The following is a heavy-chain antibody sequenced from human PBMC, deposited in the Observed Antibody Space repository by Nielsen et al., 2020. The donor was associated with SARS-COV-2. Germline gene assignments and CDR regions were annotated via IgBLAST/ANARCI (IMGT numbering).Heavy chain of an antibody. V-gene: IGHV1-46*01. Sequence: ASVKVSCKASGYTFTNNYMHWVRQAPGQGLEWMGLINPTNGGTTYAQKFQGRVTMTRDTSTTTAYMELRSLRSDDTAVYYCARDRQYNWNDSNGMDVWGQGTTVTVSS. CDR3: ARDRQYNWNDSNGMDV. CDR2: INPTNGGT. D-gene: IGHD1-1*01. J-gene: IGHJ6*02. CDR1: GYTFTNNY.